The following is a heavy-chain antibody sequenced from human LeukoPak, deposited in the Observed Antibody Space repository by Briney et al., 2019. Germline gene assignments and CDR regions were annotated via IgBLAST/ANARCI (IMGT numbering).Heavy chain of an antibody. V-gene: IGHV3-21*01. D-gene: IGHD2-2*01. CDR3: ARSPLAGYCSSTSCYIFDY. CDR2: ISSSSSYI. Sequence: GGSLRLSCAASGFTFSSYSMNWVRQAPGKGLEWVSSISSSSSYIYYADSVKGRFTISRDNAKNSLYLQMNSLRAEDTAVYYCARSPLAGYCSSTSCYIFDYWGQGTLVTVSS. CDR1: GFTFSSYS. J-gene: IGHJ4*02.